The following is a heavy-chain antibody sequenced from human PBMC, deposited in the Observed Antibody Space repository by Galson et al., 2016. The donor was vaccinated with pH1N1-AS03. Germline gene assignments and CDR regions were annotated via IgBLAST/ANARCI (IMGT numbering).Heavy chain of an antibody. Sequence: SVKVSCKASGYTFSRYYMHWMRQAPGQGLEWMGWISVYNGNTNHAQNLQGRVTMSTDTSTTTAYMELRSLTSDDTAVYYCARQTMVHYFDYWGQGTLVTISS. CDR3: ARQTMVHYFDY. V-gene: IGHV1-18*04. CDR2: ISVYNGNT. CDR1: GYTFSRYY. D-gene: IGHD3-10*01. J-gene: IGHJ4*02.